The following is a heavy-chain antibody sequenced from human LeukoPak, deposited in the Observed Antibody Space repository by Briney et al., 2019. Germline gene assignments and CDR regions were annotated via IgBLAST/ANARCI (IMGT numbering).Heavy chain of an antibody. CDR3: ARLGGGLQFRDAFDI. CDR2: IYYSGST. J-gene: IGHJ3*02. CDR1: GGSISSYY. D-gene: IGHD5-24*01. Sequence: SETLSLTCTVSGGSISSYYWSWIRQPPGKGLEWNGYIYYSGSTNYNPSLKSRVTISVDTSKNQFSLKLSSVTAADTAVYYCARLGGGLQFRDAFDIWGQGTMVTVSS. V-gene: IGHV4-59*08.